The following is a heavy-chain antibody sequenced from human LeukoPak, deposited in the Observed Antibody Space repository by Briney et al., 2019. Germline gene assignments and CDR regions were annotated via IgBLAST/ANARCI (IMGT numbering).Heavy chain of an antibody. CDR3: ARVVPDGYSDY. CDR2: IHYTGLT. CDR1: GGSVINYY. D-gene: IGHD2-2*01. Sequence: SETLSLTCTISGGSVINYYWSWIRQPPGKGLDWIGYIHYTGLTNYNPSLTNRLTISVDTSKNQFSLKLSSVTAADAAVYFCARVVPDGYSDYWDQGTLVTVSS. V-gene: IGHV4-59*02. J-gene: IGHJ4*02.